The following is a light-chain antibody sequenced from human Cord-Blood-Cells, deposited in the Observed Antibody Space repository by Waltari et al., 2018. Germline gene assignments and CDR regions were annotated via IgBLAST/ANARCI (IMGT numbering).Light chain of an antibody. V-gene: IGKV1-8*01. CDR3: QQYYSYPPWT. Sequence: AIRMTQSPSSFSASTGDRVTITCRASQGISSYLAWYQQKPGKAPKLLIYAASTLRSGVPSRFSGSGSGTDFTLTISCLQSEDFVTYYCQQYYSYPPWTFGQGTKVEIK. CDR1: QGISSY. J-gene: IGKJ1*01. CDR2: AAS.